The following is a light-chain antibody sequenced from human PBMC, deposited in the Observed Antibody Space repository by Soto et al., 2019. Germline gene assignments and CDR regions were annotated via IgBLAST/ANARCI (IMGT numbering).Light chain of an antibody. CDR3: QHYNPNSLTWT. J-gene: IGKJ1*01. CDR2: RTS. CDR1: QTISGW. Sequence: DIQMTQSPSTLSASVGDTVTITCRASQTISGWLAWYQQKPGKAPKLLIYRTSTLENGVPSRFSGSGSATEFTLPISSLQSDDSATYWCQHYNPNSLTWTFGQGTRVEIK. V-gene: IGKV1-5*03.